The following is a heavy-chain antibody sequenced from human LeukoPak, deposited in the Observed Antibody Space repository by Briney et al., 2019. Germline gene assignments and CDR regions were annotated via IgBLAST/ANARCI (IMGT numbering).Heavy chain of an antibody. CDR3: ARATSDSSGYPVSDY. CDR1: GFTFSSHN. J-gene: IGHJ4*02. Sequence: GGSLRLSCVASGFTFSSHNMNWVRQAPGKGLEWVSYISSSYNTIYYRDSVQGRFIISRDNAKNSLSLQMNSLRAEDSGIYYCARATSDSSGYPVSDYWGQGTLVTVSS. CDR2: ISSSYNTI. D-gene: IGHD3-22*01. V-gene: IGHV3-48*03.